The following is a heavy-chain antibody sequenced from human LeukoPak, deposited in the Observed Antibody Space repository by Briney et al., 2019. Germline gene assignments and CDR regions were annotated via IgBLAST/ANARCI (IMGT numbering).Heavy chain of an antibody. J-gene: IGHJ6*03. CDR2: INPSGYST. CDR1: GGTFSSYA. V-gene: IGHV1-46*01. D-gene: IGHD5-18*01. CDR3: ARGGDIHLWINYYYYMDV. Sequence: VASVKVSCKASGGTFSSYAISWVRQAPGQGLEWMGIINPSGYSTIYAQKFQGRVTLTRDMSTSTVYMELSSLRSEDTAVYYCARGGDIHLWINYYYYMDVWGKGTTVTVSS.